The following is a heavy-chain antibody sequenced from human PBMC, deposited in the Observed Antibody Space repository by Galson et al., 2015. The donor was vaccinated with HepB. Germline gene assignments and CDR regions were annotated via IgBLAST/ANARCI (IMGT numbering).Heavy chain of an antibody. CDR3: ARDMRDPSYLDFWSAYLRG. CDR1: GFTFRNYA. J-gene: IGHJ4*02. Sequence: SLRLSCAASGFTFRNYAMHWVRQFPGKGLEWVAIVSYDGSKKHYANSVKGRFTISRDNSNNTLYLHMNNLRVEDTAVFYCARDMRDPSYLDFWSAYLRGWGQGTLVTVSS. D-gene: IGHD3-3*01. CDR2: VSYDGSKK. V-gene: IGHV3-30*03.